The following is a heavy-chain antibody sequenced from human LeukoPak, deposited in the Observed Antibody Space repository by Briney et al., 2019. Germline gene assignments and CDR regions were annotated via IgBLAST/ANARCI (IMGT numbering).Heavy chain of an antibody. CDR1: GYTFTDYY. CDR2: INPKSGGT. V-gene: IGHV1-2*02. CDR3: ARDLAFGEMVTNRGAFDI. D-gene: IGHD5-24*01. Sequence: GASVKVSCKGSGYTFTDYYMHWVRQAPGQGLEWMGWINPKSGGTNYAQKFQGRVTMTRDTSISTAYMELSRLRSDDTAVFYCARDLAFGEMVTNRGAFDIWGQGTMVTVSS. J-gene: IGHJ3*02.